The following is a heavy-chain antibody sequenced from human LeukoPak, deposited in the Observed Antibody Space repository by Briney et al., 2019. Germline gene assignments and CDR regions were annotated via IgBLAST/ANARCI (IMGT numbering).Heavy chain of an antibody. Sequence: PGGSLRLSCAASGFTFSSYAMSWVRQAPGKGLEWVSVIQSGGNTYYADSVKGRFTISRDNSKNTLYLQINVLRAEDTAVYYCARGNGWYYFDYWGQGTLVTVSS. CDR1: GFTFSSYA. J-gene: IGHJ4*02. V-gene: IGHV3-53*01. D-gene: IGHD6-19*01. CDR3: ARGNGWYYFDY. CDR2: IQSGGNT.